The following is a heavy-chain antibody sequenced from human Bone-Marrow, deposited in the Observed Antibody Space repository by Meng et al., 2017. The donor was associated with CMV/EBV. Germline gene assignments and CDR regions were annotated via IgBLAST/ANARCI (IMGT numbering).Heavy chain of an antibody. Sequence: KAAEGTFSSYARSWVRQAPGQGLEWMGGIIPIFGTRNYAQKFQGRVTITADESTTTAYMDLSSLRSEDTAVYYCARGWGGDQEAIDYWGQGTLVTVSS. CDR1: EGTFSSYA. J-gene: IGHJ4*02. V-gene: IGHV1-69*01. D-gene: IGHD4-17*01. CDR3: ARGWGGDQEAIDY. CDR2: IIPIFGTR.